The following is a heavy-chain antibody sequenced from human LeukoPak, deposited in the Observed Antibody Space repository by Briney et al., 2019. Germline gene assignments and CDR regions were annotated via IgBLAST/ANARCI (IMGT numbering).Heavy chain of an antibody. CDR2: INPSIGNT. Sequence: ASVKVSCKASGYTFTSYYAHWVRQAPGQGLEWMGIINPSIGNTSYAQNFQGRVTMTRDTSTNTLYMELSSLRSEDTAVYYCARTQILGVVTNYYYYYGMDVWGQGTTVTVSS. CDR3: ARTQILGVVTNYYYYYGMDV. CDR1: GYTFTSYY. J-gene: IGHJ6*02. V-gene: IGHV1-46*01. D-gene: IGHD3-3*01.